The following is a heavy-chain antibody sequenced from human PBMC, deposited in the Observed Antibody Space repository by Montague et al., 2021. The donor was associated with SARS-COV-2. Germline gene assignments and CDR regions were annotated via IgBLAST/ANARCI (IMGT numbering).Heavy chain of an antibody. J-gene: IGHJ6*02. Sequence: SETLSLTCAVCGGSFSGYCWSWIRQPPGKGLEWIGEVNHSGSTNYNPSLKSRVTISVDTSKNQFSLKLSTVTAADTAVYYCARVRYYGSGTSLGMDVWGQGTTVTVSS. CDR2: VNHSGST. D-gene: IGHD3-10*01. V-gene: IGHV4-34*01. CDR3: ARVRYYGSGTSLGMDV. CDR1: GGSFSGYC.